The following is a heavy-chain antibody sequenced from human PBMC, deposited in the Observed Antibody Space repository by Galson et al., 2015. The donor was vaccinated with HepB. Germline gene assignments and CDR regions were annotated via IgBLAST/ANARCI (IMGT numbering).Heavy chain of an antibody. CDR1: GNTFTGFD. V-gene: IGHV1-2*06. CDR2: INPMSGAT. CDR3: ARGKPVVLVGIAKMLASKGFDI. J-gene: IGHJ3*02. Sequence: SVKVSCKASGNTFTGFDIHWVRQAPGQGLEWMGRINPMSGATNYAQKFQGRATMTRDTSIKTAYMELNRLTFEDTAVYYCARGKPVVLVGIAKMLASKGFDIWGQGTTVSVSS. D-gene: IGHD6-6*01.